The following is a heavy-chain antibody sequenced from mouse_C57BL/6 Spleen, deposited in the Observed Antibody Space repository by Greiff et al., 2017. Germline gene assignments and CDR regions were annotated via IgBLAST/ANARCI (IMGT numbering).Heavy chain of an antibody. CDR3: ARCTAQVFDY. D-gene: IGHD3-2*02. Sequence: QVQLQQSGAELVRPGASVTLSCKASGYTFTDYEMHWVKQTPVHGLEWIGAIDPETGGTAYNGKFKGKATLTADKSSSTAYMQLSSLTSEDSAVYFCARCTAQVFDYWGQGTTLTVSS. J-gene: IGHJ2*01. V-gene: IGHV1-15*01. CDR2: IDPETGGT. CDR1: GYTFTDYE.